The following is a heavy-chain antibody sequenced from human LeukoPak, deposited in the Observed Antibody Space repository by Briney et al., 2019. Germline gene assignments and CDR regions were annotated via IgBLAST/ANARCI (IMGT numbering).Heavy chain of an antibody. D-gene: IGHD1-26*01. CDR1: GYTFTVYY. Sequence: GASVKVSCKASGYTFTVYYMQWVRQAPGQGLEWMGWINPNSGATNYAQKFQGRVTVTRDTSISTAYMELSRLRSDDTAVYYCARGGLRGSYYEYFHHWGQGTLVSVSS. CDR3: ARGGLRGSYYEYFHH. V-gene: IGHV1-2*02. CDR2: INPNSGAT. J-gene: IGHJ1*01.